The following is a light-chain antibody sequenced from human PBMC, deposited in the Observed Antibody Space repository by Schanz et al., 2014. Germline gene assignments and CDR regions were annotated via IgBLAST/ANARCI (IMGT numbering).Light chain of an antibody. CDR2: DST. Sequence: EIVLTQSPDTLSLSPGERATLSCRVTQSQSVGFYFAWYQQKPGQPPRLLIYDSTTRAPGVPDRFSATESGTDFTLPISSLETEDAATYYCQLRNTWPPGRWLAFGGGT. J-gene: IGKJ4*01. CDR1: QSVGFY. V-gene: IGKV3-11*01. CDR3: QLRNTWPPGRWLA.